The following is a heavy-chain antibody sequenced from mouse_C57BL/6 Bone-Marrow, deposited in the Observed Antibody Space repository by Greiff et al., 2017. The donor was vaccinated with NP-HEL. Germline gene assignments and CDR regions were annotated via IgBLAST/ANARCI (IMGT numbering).Heavy chain of an antibody. CDR1: GFTFSSYG. J-gene: IGHJ4*01. D-gene: IGHD1-1*01. CDR3: ARSYFGDY. V-gene: IGHV5-6*02. Sequence: EVKLVESGGDLVKPGGSLKLSCAASGFTFSSYGMSWVRQTPDKRLEWVATISSGGSYTYYPDSVKGLFTISRDNAKNTLYLQMSSLKSEDTAMYYCARSYFGDYWCQGTSATVSS. CDR2: ISSGGSYT.